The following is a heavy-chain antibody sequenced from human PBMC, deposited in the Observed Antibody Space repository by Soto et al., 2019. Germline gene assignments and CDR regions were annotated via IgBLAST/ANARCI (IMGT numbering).Heavy chain of an antibody. CDR3: ARAEMVYAISGAFDI. D-gene: IGHD2-8*01. J-gene: IGHJ3*02. V-gene: IGHV4-59*01. CDR1: GGSIGSYY. CDR2: IYYSGST. Sequence: PSETLSLTCTVSGGSIGSYYWSWIRQPPGKGLEWIGYIYYSGSTNYNPSLKSRVTISVDTSKNQFSLKLSSVTAADTAVYYCARAEMVYAISGAFDIWGQGTMVTVSS.